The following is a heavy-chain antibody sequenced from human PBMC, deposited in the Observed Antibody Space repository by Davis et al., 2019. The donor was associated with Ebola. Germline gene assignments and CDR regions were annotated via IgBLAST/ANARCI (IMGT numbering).Heavy chain of an antibody. J-gene: IGHJ4*02. CDR2: INPHNGNT. Sequence: ASVKVSCKVSGYTLTELSMHWVRQAPGQGLEWMGWINPHNGNTNYAQNVQGRVIMTSDTATTTAYMEVGSLRSDDTAVYYCARAQFPTTSDHWGQGTLVTVSS. D-gene: IGHD1-1*01. CDR1: GYTLTELS. V-gene: IGHV1-18*01. CDR3: ARAQFPTTSDH.